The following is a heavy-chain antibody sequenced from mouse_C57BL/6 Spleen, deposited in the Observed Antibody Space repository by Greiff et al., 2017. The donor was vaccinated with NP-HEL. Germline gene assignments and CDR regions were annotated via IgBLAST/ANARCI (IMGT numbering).Heavy chain of an antibody. D-gene: IGHD2-4*01. CDR1: GYTFTSYW. CDR2: IYPSDSET. Sequence: VQLQQPGAELVRPGSSVKLSCKASGYTFTSYWMDWVKQRPGQGLEWIGNIYPSDSETHYNQKFKDKATLTVDKSSSTAYMQLSSLTSEDSAVYYCARLDYERAMDYWGQGTSVTVSS. V-gene: IGHV1-61*01. J-gene: IGHJ4*01. CDR3: ARLDYERAMDY.